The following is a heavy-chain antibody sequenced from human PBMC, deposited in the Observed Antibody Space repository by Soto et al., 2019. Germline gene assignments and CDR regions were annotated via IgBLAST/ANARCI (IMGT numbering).Heavy chain of an antibody. D-gene: IGHD6-13*01. CDR2: IVPIRRSA. CDR3: VRDSGAKLSSS. J-gene: IGHJ4*02. CDR1: GGTFSSYR. Sequence: ASVKVSCKASGGTFSSYRINWVRQAPGEGLEWVGGIVPIRRSADYAQKFRGRVTISADDSARTTYLELSSLKSQDTAVYYCVRDSGAKLSSSWGQGTLVTVS. V-gene: IGHV1-69*13.